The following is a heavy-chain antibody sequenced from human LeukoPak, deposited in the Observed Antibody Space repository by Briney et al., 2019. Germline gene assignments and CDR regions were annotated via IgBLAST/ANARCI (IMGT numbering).Heavy chain of an antibody. CDR3: ARVSNGSGSYFNY. Sequence: GGSLRLSCAASGFTFSSYSMHWVRQAPGKGLEWVSSISSSSSYIYYADSVKGRFTISRDNAKNSLYLQMNSLRAEDTAVYYCARVSNGSGSYFNYWGQGTLVTVSS. D-gene: IGHD3-10*01. CDR1: GFTFSSYS. J-gene: IGHJ4*02. CDR2: ISSSSSYI. V-gene: IGHV3-21*01.